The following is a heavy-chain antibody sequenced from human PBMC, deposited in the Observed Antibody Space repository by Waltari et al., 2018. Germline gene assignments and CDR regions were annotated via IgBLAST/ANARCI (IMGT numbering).Heavy chain of an antibody. CDR3: VKYSGFDYFFDY. D-gene: IGHD5-12*01. V-gene: IGHV3-30*18. CDR1: GLRVRNCN. J-gene: IGHJ4*02. Sequence: QMQLVASGGGVVQPGMSLRLSCAASGLRVRNCNMHLVRQAPGQGLEWVAGISNYGNNKYYADSVKSRFTVSRENSKNTLYLQINSLRDDDTAVYYCVKYSGFDYFFDYWGLGTLVTVSS. CDR2: ISNYGNNK.